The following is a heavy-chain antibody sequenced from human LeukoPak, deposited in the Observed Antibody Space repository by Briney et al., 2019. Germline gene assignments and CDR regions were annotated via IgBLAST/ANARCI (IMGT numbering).Heavy chain of an antibody. CDR3: ARVVSYQLLWVNWFDP. CDR2: ISAYNGNT. J-gene: IGHJ5*02. CDR1: GYTFTSYG. D-gene: IGHD2-2*01. Sequence: GASVKVSCKASGYTFTSYGISWVRQAPGQGLEWMGWISAYNGNTNYARKLQGRVTMTTDTSTSTAYMELRSLRSDDTAVYYCARVVSYQLLWVNWFDPWGQGTLVTVSP. V-gene: IGHV1-18*01.